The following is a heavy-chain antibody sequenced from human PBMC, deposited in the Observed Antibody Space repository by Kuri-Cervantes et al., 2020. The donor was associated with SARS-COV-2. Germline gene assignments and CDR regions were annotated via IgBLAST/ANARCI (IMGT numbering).Heavy chain of an antibody. V-gene: IGHV3-33*01. CDR2: IWYDGSNN. CDR1: GFTFSSYG. J-gene: IGHJ5*02. Sequence: GESQKISCAASGFTFSSYGMHWVRQAPGKGLEWVAVIWYDGSNNYYADSVKGRVTISRDNSKNTLYLQMNSLRAEDTAVYYCARDRGGGGDPIAYNWFDPWGQGTLVTVSS. CDR3: ARDRGGGGDPIAYNWFDP. D-gene: IGHD2-21*02.